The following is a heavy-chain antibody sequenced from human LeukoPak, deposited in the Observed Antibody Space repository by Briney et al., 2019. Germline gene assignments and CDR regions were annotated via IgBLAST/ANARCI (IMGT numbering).Heavy chain of an antibody. J-gene: IGHJ4*02. CDR3: GKEDY. CDR1: GFTFSRNA. CDR2: ISGSGGST. Sequence: PGGSLRLSCAASGFTFSRNAMGWVRQAPGKGLECVSVISGSGGSTYYADSVKGRFTISRDNSKNTLYLQMNSLRAEDTAVYYCGKEDYWGQGTLVTVSS. V-gene: IGHV3-23*01.